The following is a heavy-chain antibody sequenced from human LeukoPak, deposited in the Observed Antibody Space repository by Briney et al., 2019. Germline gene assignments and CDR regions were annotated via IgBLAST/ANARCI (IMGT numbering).Heavy chain of an antibody. CDR2: ISYDGSNK. D-gene: IGHD5-12*01. J-gene: IGHJ4*02. V-gene: IGHV3-30*04. Sequence: GGSLRLSCAASGFTFSSYAMHWVRQAPGKGLEGVAVISYDGSNKYYADSAKGRFTISRDNSKNTLYLQMNSLRAEDTAVYYCARGRGGSYYFDYWGQGTLVTVSS. CDR3: ARGRGGSYYFDY. CDR1: GFTFSSYA.